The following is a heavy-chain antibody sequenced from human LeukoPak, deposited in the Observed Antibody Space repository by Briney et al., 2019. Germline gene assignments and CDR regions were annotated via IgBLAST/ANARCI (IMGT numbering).Heavy chain of an antibody. V-gene: IGHV3-11*01. CDR3: ARDRVGYCSSTSCYNYYYGMDV. D-gene: IGHD2-2*01. CDR1: GFTFSGYY. J-gene: IGHJ6*02. Sequence: GGSLRLSCAASGFTFSGYYMSWLRQAPGKGLEWVSYISSSGSTIYYADSVKGRFTISRDNAKNSLYLQMNSLRAEDTAVYYCARDRVGYCSSTSCYNYYYGMDVWGQGTTVTVSS. CDR2: ISSSGSTI.